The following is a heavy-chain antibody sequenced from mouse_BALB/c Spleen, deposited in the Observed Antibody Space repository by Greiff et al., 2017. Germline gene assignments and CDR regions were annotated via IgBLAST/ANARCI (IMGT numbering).Heavy chain of an antibody. Sequence: QVQLQQSGAELVKPGASVKLSCKASGYTFTSNYMYWVKQRPGQGLEWIGEINPSNGGTNSNEKFKSKATLTVDKSSTTAYMQLSSLTSEDSAVYSCTRSGGYDDGVDYWGQGTTLPVSS. CDR2: INPSNGGT. CDR1: GYTFTSNY. D-gene: IGHD2-2*01. V-gene: IGHV1S81*02. J-gene: IGHJ2*01. CDR3: TRSGGYDDGVDY.